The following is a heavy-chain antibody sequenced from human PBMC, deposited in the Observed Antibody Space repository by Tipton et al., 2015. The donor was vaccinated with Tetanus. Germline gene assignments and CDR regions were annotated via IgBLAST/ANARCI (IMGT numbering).Heavy chain of an antibody. D-gene: IGHD3-9*01. CDR2: NYYSGSA. V-gene: IGHV4-59*08. J-gene: IGHJ4*02. Sequence: TLSLTCTVSGGSLSGYYWNWIRQSPGKGLEWIGYNYYSGSAIYNPSLKSRVTISVDTSKNQFSLELNSVTAADTAVYYCARRGGDFLTGYYDSWGQGTLVTVSS. CDR1: GGSLSGYY. CDR3: ARRGGDFLTGYYDS.